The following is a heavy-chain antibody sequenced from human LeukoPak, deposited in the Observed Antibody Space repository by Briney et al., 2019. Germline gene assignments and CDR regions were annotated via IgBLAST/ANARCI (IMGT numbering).Heavy chain of an antibody. V-gene: IGHV3-9*01. J-gene: IGHJ4*02. CDR2: ISWNSGSI. Sequence: PGGSLRLSCAASGFTFDDYAMHWVRQAPGKGLEWVSGISWNSGSIGHADSVKGRFTISRDNAKNSLYLQMNSLRAEDTALYYCAKAGYGGNGYYFDYWGQGTLVTVSS. D-gene: IGHD4-23*01. CDR1: GFTFDDYA. CDR3: AKAGYGGNGYYFDY.